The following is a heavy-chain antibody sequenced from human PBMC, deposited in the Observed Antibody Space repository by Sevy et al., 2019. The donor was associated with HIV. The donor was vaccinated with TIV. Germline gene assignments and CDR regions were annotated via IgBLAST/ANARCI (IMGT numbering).Heavy chain of an antibody. V-gene: IGHV3-7*01. D-gene: IGHD1-7*01. CDR3: ARDDGNYYFHY. Sequence: GGSLRLSCAASGFTFSKYWMGWVRQAPGKGLEWVANIKQDAGQKYYVDSVKGRFTISRVNAKNSLYWQMNSLIAEDTAVYFCARDDGNYYFHYWGQGTLVTVSS. J-gene: IGHJ4*02. CDR1: GFTFSKYW. CDR2: IKQDAGQK.